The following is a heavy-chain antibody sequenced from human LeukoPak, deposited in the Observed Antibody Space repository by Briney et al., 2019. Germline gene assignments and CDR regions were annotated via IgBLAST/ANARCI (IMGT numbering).Heavy chain of an antibody. V-gene: IGHV3-30*18. Sequence: GSSLRLSCAASGFTFSSYGMHWVRQAPGKGLEWGAVISYDGSNKYYADSVKGRFTISRDNSKNTLYLQMNSLRAEDTAVYYCAKDGEQQLVIGAFYYYGMDVWGQGTTVTVSS. D-gene: IGHD6-13*01. CDR2: ISYDGSNK. J-gene: IGHJ6*02. CDR1: GFTFSSYG. CDR3: AKDGEQQLVIGAFYYYGMDV.